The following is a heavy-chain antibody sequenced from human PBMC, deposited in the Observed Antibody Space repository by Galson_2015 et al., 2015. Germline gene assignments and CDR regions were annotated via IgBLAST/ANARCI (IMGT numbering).Heavy chain of an antibody. D-gene: IGHD6-6*01. Sequence: ATGQGLEWMGWMNPNSGNTGYAQKFQGRVTMTRNTSISTAYMELSSLRSEDTAVYYCARGKEYSSFPRAFDIWDQGTMVTVSS. J-gene: IGHJ3*02. CDR2: MNPNSGNT. CDR3: ARGKEYSSFPRAFDI. V-gene: IGHV1-8*01.